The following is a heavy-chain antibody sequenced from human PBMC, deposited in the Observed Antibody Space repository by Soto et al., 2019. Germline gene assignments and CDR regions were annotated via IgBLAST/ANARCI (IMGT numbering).Heavy chain of an antibody. V-gene: IGHV3-66*01. Sequence: GESLKISCAASGFTVSSNYMSWVRQAPGKGLEWVSVIYSGGSTYSADSVKGRFTISRDNSKNTLYLQMNSLRAEDTAVYYCARDPGTGVRFGWFDPWGQGTLVTVSS. CDR3: ARDPGTGVRFGWFDP. CDR2: IYSGGST. D-gene: IGHD3-10*01. J-gene: IGHJ5*02. CDR1: GFTVSSNY.